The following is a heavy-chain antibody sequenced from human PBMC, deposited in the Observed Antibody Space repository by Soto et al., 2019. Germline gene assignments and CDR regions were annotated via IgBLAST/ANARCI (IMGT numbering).Heavy chain of an antibody. V-gene: IGHV3-30*18. CDR1: GFTFSSYG. Sequence: QVQLVESGGGVVQPGRSLRLSCAASGFTFSSYGMHWVRQAPGKGLEWVAVISYDGSNKYYADSVKGRFTISRDNSKNTLYLQMNSLRAEDTAVYYCAKSGVSDSSGYYRSSPNWFDPWGQGTLVTVSS. CDR3: AKSGVSDSSGYYRSSPNWFDP. D-gene: IGHD3-22*01. CDR2: ISYDGSNK. J-gene: IGHJ5*02.